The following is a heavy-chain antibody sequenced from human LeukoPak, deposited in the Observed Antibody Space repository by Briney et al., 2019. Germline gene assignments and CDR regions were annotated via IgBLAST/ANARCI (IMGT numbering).Heavy chain of an antibody. CDR3: ARRGYYESSGPYDY. CDR2: IYPGDSAT. V-gene: IGHV5-51*01. Sequence: GESLKISCKGSGYSFNSYWIGWVRQMPGKGLEWMGIIYPGDSATRYNPSFQGQVTLSADKSISTAYLQWSSLKASDTAMYYCARRGYYESSGPYDYWGQGTLVTVSS. CDR1: GYSFNSYW. J-gene: IGHJ4*02. D-gene: IGHD3-22*01.